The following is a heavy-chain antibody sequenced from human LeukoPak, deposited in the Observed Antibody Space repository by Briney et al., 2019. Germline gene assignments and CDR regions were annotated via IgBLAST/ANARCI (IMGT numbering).Heavy chain of an antibody. V-gene: IGHV4-59*01. CDR1: GGSISSYY. CDR2: IHYSGST. D-gene: IGHD3-16*01. Sequence: SETLSLTCTVSGGSISSYYWSWIRQPPGKGLEWIGYIHYSGSTYYNPSLKSRVTISVDTSKDQFSLKLSSVTPADTAVYYCARDLQSGPPVGWGQGTLVTVSS. J-gene: IGHJ4*02. CDR3: ARDLQSGPPVG.